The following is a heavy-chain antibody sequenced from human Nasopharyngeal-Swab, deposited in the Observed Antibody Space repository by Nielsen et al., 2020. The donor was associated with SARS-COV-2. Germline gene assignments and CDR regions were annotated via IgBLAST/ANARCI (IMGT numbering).Heavy chain of an antibody. CDR2: ISAYNGNT. V-gene: IGHV1-18*01. CDR3: ARESSIAVAGAIFDY. CDR1: GYTFTSYG. J-gene: IGHJ4*02. D-gene: IGHD6-19*01. Sequence: ASVKVSCKASGYTFTSYGISWVRQAPGQGLEWMGWISAYNGNTNYAQKLQGRVTMTTDTSTSTAYMKLRSLRSDDTAVYYCARESSIAVAGAIFDYWGQGTLVTVSS.